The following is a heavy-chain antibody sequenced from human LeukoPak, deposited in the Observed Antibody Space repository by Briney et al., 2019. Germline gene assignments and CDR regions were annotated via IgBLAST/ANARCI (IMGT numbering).Heavy chain of an antibody. D-gene: IGHD1-26*01. CDR2: VDLDGSEK. CDR3: VRVGPYYNYFEP. Sequence: GGSLRLSCEASGISIRQSWMSWVRQSPGKGLEWVANVDLDGSEKHYMESVKGRFTLSKDNAKNSLSLQMNSLRLEDTAVYDCVRVGPYYNYFEPWGQGTLVTVSS. CDR1: GISIRQSW. V-gene: IGHV3-7*01. J-gene: IGHJ5*02.